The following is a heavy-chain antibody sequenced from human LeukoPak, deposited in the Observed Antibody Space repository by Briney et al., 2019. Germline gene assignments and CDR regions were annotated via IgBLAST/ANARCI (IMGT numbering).Heavy chain of an antibody. V-gene: IGHV4-4*02. J-gene: IGHJ4*02. CDR3: ARVNRYYDFWSGYLSYFDY. CDR2: IYHSGST. Sequence: SGTLSLTCAVSGGSISSSNWWSWVRQPPGKGLEWIGEIYHSGSTNYSPSLKSRVTISVDTSKNQFSLKLSSVTAADTAVYYCARVNRYYDFWSGYLSYFDYWGQGTLVTVSS. D-gene: IGHD3-3*01. CDR1: GGSISSSNW.